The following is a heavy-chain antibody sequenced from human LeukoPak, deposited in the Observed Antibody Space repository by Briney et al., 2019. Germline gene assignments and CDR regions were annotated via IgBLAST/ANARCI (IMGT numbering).Heavy chain of an antibody. V-gene: IGHV1-18*01. CDR2: ISPYDGNT. CDR1: NYTFASYG. CDR3: VRVWPPNAVDRGMTYSDFTALDV. D-gene: IGHD1-20*01. J-gene: IGHJ3*01. Sequence: GASVKVSCKASNYTFASYGHSWVRQAPGQGLQWVGWISPYDGNTNYAQRFQARVTMSIDKSTRTVYMELRRLRLDDTAVYYCVRVWPPNAVDRGMTYSDFTALDVWGQGTTVIVSS.